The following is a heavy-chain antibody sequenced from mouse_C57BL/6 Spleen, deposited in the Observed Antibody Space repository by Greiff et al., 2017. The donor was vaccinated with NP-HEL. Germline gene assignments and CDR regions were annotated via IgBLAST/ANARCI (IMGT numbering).Heavy chain of an antibody. D-gene: IGHD1-1*01. J-gene: IGHJ1*03. CDR3: ARFPYYGSGYWYFDV. V-gene: IGHV1-82*01. CDR1: GYAFSSSW. Sequence: VQLQQSGPELVKPGASVKISCKASGYAFSSSWMNWVKQRPGKGLEWIGRIYPGDGDTNYNGKFKGKATLTADKSSSTAYMQLSSLTSEDSAVYFCARFPYYGSGYWYFDVWGTGTTVTVSS. CDR2: IYPGDGDT.